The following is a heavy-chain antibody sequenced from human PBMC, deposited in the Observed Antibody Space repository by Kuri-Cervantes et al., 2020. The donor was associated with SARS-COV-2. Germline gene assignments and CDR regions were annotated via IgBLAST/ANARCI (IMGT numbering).Heavy chain of an antibody. D-gene: IGHD3-3*01. V-gene: IGHV3-30-3*01. CDR3: ARTKSGYYFSAFDI. J-gene: IGHJ3*02. CDR1: GFTFSSYA. Sequence: GGSLRLSCAASGFTFSSYAMHWVRQAPGKGLEWVAVISYDGSNKYYADSVKGRFTISRDNSKNTLYLQMNSLRAEDTAVYYCARTKSGYYFSAFDIWGQGTIVTVSS. CDR2: ISYDGSNK.